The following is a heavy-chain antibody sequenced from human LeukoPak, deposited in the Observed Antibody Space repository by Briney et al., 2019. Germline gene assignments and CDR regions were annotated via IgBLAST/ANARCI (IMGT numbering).Heavy chain of an antibody. CDR1: GGSFSGYY. CDR2: IYYSGST. D-gene: IGHD6-13*01. Sequence: SETLSLTCAVYGGSFSGYYWSWIRQPPGKGLEWIGYIYYSGSTNYNPSLKSRVTISVDTSKNQFSLKLSSVTAADTAVYYCARGVAAAGTYNWFDPWGQGTLVTVSS. V-gene: IGHV4-59*01. CDR3: ARGVAAAGTYNWFDP. J-gene: IGHJ5*02.